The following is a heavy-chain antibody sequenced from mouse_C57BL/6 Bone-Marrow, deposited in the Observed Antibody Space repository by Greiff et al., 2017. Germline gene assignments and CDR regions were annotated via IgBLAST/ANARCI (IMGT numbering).Heavy chain of an antibody. Sequence: QVQLQQSGPELVKPGASVKISCKASGYSFTSYYIHWVKQRPGQGLEWIGWIYPGSGNTKYNEKFKGKATLTADTSSSTAYMQLSSLTSEDSAVYYCARKSNYYARDYWGQGTSVTVSS. CDR1: GYSFTSYY. CDR2: IYPGSGNT. V-gene: IGHV1-66*01. D-gene: IGHD2-5*01. CDR3: ARKSNYYARDY. J-gene: IGHJ4*01.